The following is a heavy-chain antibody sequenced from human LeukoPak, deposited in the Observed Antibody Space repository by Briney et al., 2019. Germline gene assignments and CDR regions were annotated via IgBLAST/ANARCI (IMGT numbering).Heavy chain of an antibody. CDR2: IRYDGTNK. J-gene: IGHJ4*02. Sequence: GGSLTLSCEASGFTLNTYGMHWVRQAPGKGLEWVAFIRYDGTNKYYADSVKGRFTISRDNSKNTLFLQMNGLRAEDAAVYYCAKIWLGRRRIVDLVSTGETDYWGQGTLVSVSS. CDR3: AKIWLGRRRIVDLVSTGETDY. V-gene: IGHV3-30*02. D-gene: IGHD5/OR15-5a*01. CDR1: GFTLNTYG.